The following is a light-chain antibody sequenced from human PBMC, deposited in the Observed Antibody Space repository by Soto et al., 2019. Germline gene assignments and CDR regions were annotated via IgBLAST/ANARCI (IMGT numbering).Light chain of an antibody. V-gene: IGKV3-20*01. CDR1: QSISSSY. Sequence: EIVLTQSPGTLSLSPVERATLSCMASQSISSSYLAWYQQRPGQAPRLLIYGASIRATGIPDRFSGSGSETDFTLTISRLEPEDFALYYCQQYGSSAPITFGQGTRLEIK. CDR3: QQYGSSAPIT. CDR2: GAS. J-gene: IGKJ5*01.